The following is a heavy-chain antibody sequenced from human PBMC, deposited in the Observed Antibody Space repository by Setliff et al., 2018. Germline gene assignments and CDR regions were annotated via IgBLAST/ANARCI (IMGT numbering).Heavy chain of an antibody. CDR2: IYHSGSA. Sequence: SETLSLTCTVSGDSISSGDYFWSWIRQPPGKGLEWIAYIYHSGSANYNPSPKSRVTMSIDTSKNQFSLKLNSVTAADMAVYYCAREQWLDPPGYYYMDVWAKGTTVTVSS. J-gene: IGHJ6*03. CDR3: AREQWLDPPGYYYMDV. CDR1: GDSISSGDYF. V-gene: IGHV4-61*08. D-gene: IGHD6-19*01.